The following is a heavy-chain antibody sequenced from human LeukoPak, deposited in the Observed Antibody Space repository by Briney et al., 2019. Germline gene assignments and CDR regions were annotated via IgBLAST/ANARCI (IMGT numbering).Heavy chain of an antibody. D-gene: IGHD3-16*02. J-gene: IGHJ4*02. CDR3: ARVYDYVWGSYRNFDY. V-gene: IGHV3-7*01. CDR2: IKQDGSEK. Sequence: QPEGSLRLSCAASGFTFSSYWMSWVRQAPGKGLEWVANIKQDGSEKYYVDSVKGRFTISRDNAKNSLYLQMNSLRAEDTAVYYCARVYDYVWGSYRNFDYWGQGTLVTVSS. CDR1: GFTFSSYW.